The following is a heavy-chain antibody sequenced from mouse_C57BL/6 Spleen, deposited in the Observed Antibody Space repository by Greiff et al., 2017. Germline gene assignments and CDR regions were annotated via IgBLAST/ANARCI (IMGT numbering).Heavy chain of an antibody. CDR1: GYTFTDYE. J-gene: IGHJ3*01. CDR2: IDPETGGT. V-gene: IGHV1-15*01. D-gene: IGHD2-4*01. Sequence: VQRVESGAELVRPGASVTLSCKASGYTFTDYEMHWVKQTPVHGLEWIGAIDPETGGTAYNQKFKGKAILTADKSSSTAYMELRSLTSEDSAVYYGTIRVMITTGKTWFAYWGQGTLVTVSA. CDR3: TIRVMITTGKTWFAY.